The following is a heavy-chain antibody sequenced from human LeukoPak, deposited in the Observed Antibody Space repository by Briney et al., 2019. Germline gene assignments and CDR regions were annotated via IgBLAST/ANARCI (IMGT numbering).Heavy chain of an antibody. CDR1: GYTFTGYY. J-gene: IGHJ6*02. CDR3: AREGYCSSTSCYTRYADYGMDV. Sequence: ASVKVSCKASGYTFTGYYMHWVRQAPGQGLEWMGWINPNSGGTNYAQKFQGRVTMTRDTSISTAYMELSRLRSDDTAVYYCAREGYCSSTSCYTRYADYGMDVWGQGTTVTGSS. CDR2: INPNSGGT. D-gene: IGHD2-2*02. V-gene: IGHV1-2*02.